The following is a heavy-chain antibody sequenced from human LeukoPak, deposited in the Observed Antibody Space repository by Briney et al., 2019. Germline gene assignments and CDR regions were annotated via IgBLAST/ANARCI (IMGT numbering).Heavy chain of an antibody. CDR3: AREYSGSYFRAFDI. D-gene: IGHD1-26*01. CDR2: INWNGGST. CDR1: GFTFDDYG. Sequence: GGSLRLSCAASGFTFDDYGMSWVRQAPGKGLEWVSGINWNGGSTGYADSVKGRFTISRDNAKNSLYLQMNSLRAEDTALYYCAREYSGSYFRAFDIWRQGTMVTVSS. V-gene: IGHV3-20*04. J-gene: IGHJ3*02.